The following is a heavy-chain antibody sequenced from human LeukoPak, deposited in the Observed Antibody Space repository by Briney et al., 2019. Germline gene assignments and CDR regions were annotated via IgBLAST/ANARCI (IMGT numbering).Heavy chain of an antibody. V-gene: IGHV4-59*11. CDR2: IYYSGST. J-gene: IGHJ5*02. D-gene: IGHD1-26*01. CDR1: GGSISSHY. CDR3: ARGLSGSSFWFDP. Sequence: SETLSLTCTVSGGSISSHYWSWIRQPPWKGLEWIGYIYYSGSTNYNPSLKSRVTISVDTSKNQFSLKLSSVTAADTAVYYCARGLSGSSFWFDPWGQGTLVTVSS.